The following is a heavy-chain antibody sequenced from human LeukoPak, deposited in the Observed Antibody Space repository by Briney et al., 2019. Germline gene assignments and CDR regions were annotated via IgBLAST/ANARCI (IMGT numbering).Heavy chain of an antibody. J-gene: IGHJ4*02. CDR3: ARAFWYYDSSGYLYYFDY. D-gene: IGHD3-22*01. CDR1: GGSISSYY. V-gene: IGHV4-59*01. CDR2: IYYSGST. Sequence: SETLSLTCTVSGGSISSYYWSWIRQPPGKGLEWIGYIYYSGSTNYNPSLMSRVTISVDTSKNQFSLKLSSVTAADTAVYYCARAFWYYDSSGYLYYFDYWGQGTLVTVSS.